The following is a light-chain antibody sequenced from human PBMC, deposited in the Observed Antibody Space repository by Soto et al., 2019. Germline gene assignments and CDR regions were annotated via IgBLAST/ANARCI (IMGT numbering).Light chain of an antibody. Sequence: EIVMTQSPDILSVSPGERAPLSCRASQSVSSNLAWYQQKPGQSPRLLIYGASTRATVIPARFSGSGSGTDFTLTISSLQSEDFAVYYCQQYNNWPRTFGQGTKVDIK. CDR2: GAS. CDR1: QSVSSN. CDR3: QQYNNWPRT. V-gene: IGKV3-15*01. J-gene: IGKJ1*01.